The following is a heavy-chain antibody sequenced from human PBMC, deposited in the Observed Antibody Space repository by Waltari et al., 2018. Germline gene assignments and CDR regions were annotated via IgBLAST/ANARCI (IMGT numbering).Heavy chain of an antibody. Sequence: QVQLQESGPGLVKPSETLSLTCAVSGYSISSAYYWGWIRQPPGKGLEWIGSIYHSGSTYYNPSLKSRVTISVDTSKNQFSLKLSSVTAADTAVYYCATSSNGGPPPDYWGQGTLVTVSS. V-gene: IGHV4-38-2*01. CDR3: ATSSNGGPPPDY. CDR1: GYSISSAYY. CDR2: IYHSGST. J-gene: IGHJ4*02. D-gene: IGHD4-17*01.